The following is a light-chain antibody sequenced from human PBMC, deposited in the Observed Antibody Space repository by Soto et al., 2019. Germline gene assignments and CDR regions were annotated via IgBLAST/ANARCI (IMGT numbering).Light chain of an antibody. CDR1: QGISSW. V-gene: IGKV1-12*01. J-gene: IGKJ2*01. CDR3: LQSDSFPHT. CDR2: ASS. Sequence: DIQMTQSPSSVSASVGDRVTLTCRASQGISSWLAWYQQKPGKAPKLLIYASSSLQSGVPSRFSGSGSGTHFTLTINSLQPEDSATYYCLQSDSFPHTFGQGTKLEIK.